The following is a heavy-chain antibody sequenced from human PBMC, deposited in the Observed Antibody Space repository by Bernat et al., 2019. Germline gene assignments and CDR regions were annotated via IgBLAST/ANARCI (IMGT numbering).Heavy chain of an antibody. Sequence: QLQLQESGPGLVKPSETLSLTCTVSGGSISSSSYYWGWIRQPPGKGLEWIGSIYYSGSTYYNPSLKSRVTISVDTSKNQFSLKLSSVTAADTAVYYCAVLRYFAQIDPWGQGTLVTGSS. CDR2: IYYSGST. J-gene: IGHJ5*02. D-gene: IGHD3-9*01. V-gene: IGHV4-39*01. CDR3: AVLRYFAQIDP. CDR1: GGSISSSSYY.